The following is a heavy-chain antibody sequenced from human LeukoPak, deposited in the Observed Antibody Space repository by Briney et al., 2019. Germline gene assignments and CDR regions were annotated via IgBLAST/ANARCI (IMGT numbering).Heavy chain of an antibody. CDR3: TKQSGSYRLYYFDS. J-gene: IGHJ4*02. V-gene: IGHV3-30*18. Sequence: PSGTLSLTCGVSGGSITNTNYWTWVRQPPGKGLEWVALISYDGSNKYYGDSVEGRFTISRDNSKNTLYLQMNSLRAEDTAVYFCTKQSGSYRLYYFDSWGQGTLVTVSS. CDR1: GGSITNTN. D-gene: IGHD1-26*01. CDR2: ISYDGSNK.